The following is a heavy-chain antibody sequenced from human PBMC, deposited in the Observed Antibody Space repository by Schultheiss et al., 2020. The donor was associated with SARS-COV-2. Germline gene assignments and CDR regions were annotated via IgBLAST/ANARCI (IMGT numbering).Heavy chain of an antibody. J-gene: IGHJ6*02. Sequence: GGSLRLSCAASGFTFRNYEMYWVRQPTGKGLEWVSGIGPAGDTYFSDSVKGRFTISRDNSKNTQYLQMNSLRTEDTAVYYCASLHCSGSNCYGIYYHGMDVWGQGTTVTVAS. CDR1: GFTFRNYE. V-gene: IGHV3-13*01. D-gene: IGHD2-2*01. CDR3: ASLHCSGSNCYGIYYHGMDV. CDR2: IGPAGDT.